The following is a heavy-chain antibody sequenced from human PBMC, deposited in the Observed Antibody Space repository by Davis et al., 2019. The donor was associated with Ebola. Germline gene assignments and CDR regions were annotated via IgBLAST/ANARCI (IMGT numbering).Heavy chain of an antibody. V-gene: IGHV3-23*01. CDR3: AKKYDFWSGYPYYYYYYMDV. CDR1: GFTFSSYA. D-gene: IGHD3-3*01. CDR2: ISGSGGST. J-gene: IGHJ6*03. Sequence: GESLKISCAASGFTFSSYAMSWVRQAPGKGLEWVSAISGSGGSTYYADSVKGRFTISRDNSKNTLYLQMNSLRAEDTAVYYCAKKYDFWSGYPYYYYYYMDVWGKGTTVTVSS.